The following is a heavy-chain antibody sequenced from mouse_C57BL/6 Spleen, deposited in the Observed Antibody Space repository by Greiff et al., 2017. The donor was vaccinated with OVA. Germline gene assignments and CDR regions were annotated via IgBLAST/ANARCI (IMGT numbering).Heavy chain of an antibody. CDR2: INPSTGGT. CDR3: AYYYGSSYGFAY. J-gene: IGHJ3*01. Sequence: VQLQQSGPELVKPGASVKISCKASGYSFTGYYMNWVKQSPEKSLEWIGEINPSTGGTTYNQKFKAKATLTVDKSSSTDYMQLKSLTSEDSAVYYCAYYYGSSYGFAYWGQGTLVTVSA. CDR1: GYSFTGYY. D-gene: IGHD1-1*01. V-gene: IGHV1-42*01.